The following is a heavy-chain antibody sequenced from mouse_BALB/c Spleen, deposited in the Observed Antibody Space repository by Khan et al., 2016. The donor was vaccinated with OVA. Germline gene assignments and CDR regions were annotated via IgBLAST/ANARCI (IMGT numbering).Heavy chain of an antibody. Sequence: QIQLVQSGPELKKPGETVKISCKASGYTFTSYGMNWVKQSPGKALKWMGWINTYTGEPTYADDFKGRFAFSLETSASTAYLQSNNLKNEDTATYFGARPPYFSYTLDHWGQGTSVTVSS. CDR1: GYTFTSYG. CDR2: INTYTGEP. D-gene: IGHD2-10*01. CDR3: ARPPYFSYTLDH. J-gene: IGHJ4*01. V-gene: IGHV9-3-1*01.